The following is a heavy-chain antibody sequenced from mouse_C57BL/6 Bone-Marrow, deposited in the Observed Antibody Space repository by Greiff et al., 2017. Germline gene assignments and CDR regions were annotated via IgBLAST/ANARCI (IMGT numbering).Heavy chain of an antibody. CDR3: ARGGYDYEGAMDY. CDR2: IYPGSGNT. V-gene: IGHV1-76*01. CDR1: GYTFTDYY. D-gene: IGHD2-4*01. Sequence: QVQLQQSGAELVRPGASVKLSCKASGYTFTDYYINWVKQRPGQGLEWIARIYPGSGNTYYNEKFKGKATLTAEKSSSTAYMQLSSLTSEDSAVYFCARGGYDYEGAMDYWGQGTSVTVSS. J-gene: IGHJ4*01.